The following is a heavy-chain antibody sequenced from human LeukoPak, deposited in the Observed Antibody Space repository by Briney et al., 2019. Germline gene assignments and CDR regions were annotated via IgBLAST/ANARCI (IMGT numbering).Heavy chain of an antibody. J-gene: IGHJ6*02. CDR1: GFTFNSYT. CDR3: ARGPIYHYYDSSGSSYGMDV. CDR2: IRSNSRGI. D-gene: IGHD3-22*01. Sequence: PGGSLRLSCAASGFTFNSYTMNWVRQAPGKGLESVSSIRSNSRGINYADSVKGRFTISRDNAKNSLYLQMNSLRAEDTAVYYCARGPIYHYYDSSGSSYGMDVWGQGTTVTVSS. V-gene: IGHV3-48*04.